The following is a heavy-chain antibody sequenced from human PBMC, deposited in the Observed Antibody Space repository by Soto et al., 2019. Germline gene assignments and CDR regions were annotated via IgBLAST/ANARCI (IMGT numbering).Heavy chain of an antibody. CDR1: GFTFSSYA. CDR2: VSGSGGST. D-gene: IGHD6-6*01. CDR3: ARTLSSSAENWFDP. J-gene: IGHJ5*02. Sequence: GGSLRLSCAASGFTFSSYAMNWVRQAPGKGLEWVSTVSGSGGSTYYADSVMGRFTLSRDNSKNQFSLQLNSVTPEDTAVYFCARTLSSSAENWFDPWGQGTLVTVSS. V-gene: IGHV3-23*01.